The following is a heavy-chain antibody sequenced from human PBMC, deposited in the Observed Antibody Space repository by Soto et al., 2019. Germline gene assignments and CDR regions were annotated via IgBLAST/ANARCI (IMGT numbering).Heavy chain of an antibody. CDR3: SKDRRAGGNYGFLFDF. V-gene: IGHV3-23*01. D-gene: IGHD1-7*01. CDR1: GFTFSSYG. CDR2: SSATGAGT. J-gene: IGHJ5*01. Sequence: GGSLRLSCAASGFTFSSYGMTWVRQAPGKGLEWVSFSSATGAGTYYADSVKGRFTISRDNSKNTLYLKMTSLRTENTALYYCSKDRRAGGNYGFLFDFWGQGALATVSS.